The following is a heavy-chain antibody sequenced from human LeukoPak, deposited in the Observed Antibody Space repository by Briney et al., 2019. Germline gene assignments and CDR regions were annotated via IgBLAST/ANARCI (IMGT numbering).Heavy chain of an antibody. J-gene: IGHJ4*02. CDR1: GFTFDDYA. Sequence: GGSLRLSCAASGFTFDDYAMYWVRQAPGKGLEWVSSVDWNSGSIDYADSLKGRFTVSRDNAKNSLYLEMNSLRAEDTAVYYCARDLEDYNSGGYYLGYWGQGTLVTVSS. D-gene: IGHD3-22*01. V-gene: IGHV3-9*01. CDR3: ARDLEDYNSGGYYLGY. CDR2: VDWNSGSI.